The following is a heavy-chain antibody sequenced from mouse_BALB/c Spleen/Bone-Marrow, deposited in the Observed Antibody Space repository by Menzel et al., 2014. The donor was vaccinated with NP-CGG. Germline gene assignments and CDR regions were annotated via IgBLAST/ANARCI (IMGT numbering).Heavy chain of an antibody. CDR3: ARDYSYYFDY. D-gene: IGHD2-1*01. Sequence: EVQLVESGGGLVQPGGFLRLSCATSGFTFTDHYVSWVRQPPGKALEWLGFIRNKANGYTTEYSASVKGRFTISRDNPQSIVYLQMNTLRAEDSATYYCARDYSYYFDYWGQGTTLTVSS. CDR2: IRNKANGYTT. V-gene: IGHV7-3*02. J-gene: IGHJ2*01. CDR1: GFTFTDHY.